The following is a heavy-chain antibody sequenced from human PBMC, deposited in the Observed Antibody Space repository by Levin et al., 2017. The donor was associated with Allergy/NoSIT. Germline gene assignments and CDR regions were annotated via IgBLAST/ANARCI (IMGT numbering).Heavy chain of an antibody. CDR1: GFTFRSYS. V-gene: IGHV3-48*01. CDR3: ARDKMPDY. CDR2: ISGSTSTI. Sequence: PGGSLRLSCAASGFTFRSYSMNWVRQAPGKGLEWVSYISGSTSTIYYADSVKGRFTISRDNAKNSLYLQMNSLRAEDTAVYYCARDKMPDYWGQGTLVTGSS. J-gene: IGHJ4*02. D-gene: IGHD2-2*01.